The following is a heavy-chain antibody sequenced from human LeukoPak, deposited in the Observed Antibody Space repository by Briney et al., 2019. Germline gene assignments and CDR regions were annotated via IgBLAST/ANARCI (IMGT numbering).Heavy chain of an antibody. Sequence: GGSLRLSCAASGFRFSTYAMSWVRQAPGKGLEWVSAISGSGGNTYYADSVKGRFTISRDNSKNTLYLQMNSLRAEDTAVYYCAKGYSGTYYPFYFDYWGQGTLVTVSS. J-gene: IGHJ4*02. CDR3: AKGYSGTYYPFYFDY. CDR2: ISGSGGNT. D-gene: IGHD3-10*01. V-gene: IGHV3-23*01. CDR1: GFRFSTYA.